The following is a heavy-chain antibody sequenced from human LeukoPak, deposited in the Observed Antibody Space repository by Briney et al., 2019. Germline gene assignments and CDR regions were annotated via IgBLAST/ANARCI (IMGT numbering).Heavy chain of an antibody. D-gene: IGHD2-21*02. CDR3: TTSPYCGGDCYS. Sequence: GGSLRLSCAASGFTLSNAWMSCVREAPGKGLECGGRIKSKTDGGTTDYAAPVKGRFTISRDDSKNTLYLQMNSLKTEDTAVYYCTTSPYCGGDCYSWGQGTLVTVSS. CDR1: GFTLSNAW. CDR2: IKSKTDGGTT. J-gene: IGHJ4*02. V-gene: IGHV3-15*01.